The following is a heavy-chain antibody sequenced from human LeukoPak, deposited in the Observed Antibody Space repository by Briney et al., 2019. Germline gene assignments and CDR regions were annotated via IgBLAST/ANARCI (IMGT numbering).Heavy chain of an antibody. CDR1: GFTFSNYA. CDR2: ISGRP. V-gene: IGHV3-23*01. CDR3: AKALDYWYFDY. J-gene: IGHJ4*02. D-gene: IGHD2/OR15-2a*01. Sequence: GGSLRLSCAASGFTFSNYAMSWVRQAPGKGLEWVSAISGRPSYADSVKGRLTISRDNSKNTLYLQVNSLRAEDTAVYYCAKALDYWYFDYWGQGTLVTVSS.